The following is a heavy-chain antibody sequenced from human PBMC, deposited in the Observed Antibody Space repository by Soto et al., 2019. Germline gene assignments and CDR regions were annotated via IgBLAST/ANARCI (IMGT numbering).Heavy chain of an antibody. CDR3: ARESFSSSWILSRWFDP. D-gene: IGHD6-13*01. CDR2: IYYSGST. CDR1: GCSISSSSYY. J-gene: IGHJ5*02. Sequence: PSETLSLTCTVSGCSISSSSYYWGWIRQPPGKGLEWIGSIYYSGSTYYNPSLKSRVTISVDTSKNQFSLKLSSVTAADTAVYYCARESFSSSWILSRWFDPWGQGTLVTVSS. V-gene: IGHV4-39*02.